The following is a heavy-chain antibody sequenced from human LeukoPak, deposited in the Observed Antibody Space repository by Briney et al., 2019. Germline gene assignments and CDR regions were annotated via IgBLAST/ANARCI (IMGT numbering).Heavy chain of an antibody. CDR2: IIPIFGTA. V-gene: IGHV1-69*13. D-gene: IGHD3-10*01. J-gene: IGHJ6*03. Sequence: ASVKVSCKASGYTFSSYAISWVRQAPGQGLEWMGGIIPIFGTANYAQKFQGRVTITADESTSTAYMELSSLRSEDTAVYYCARGPDYYGSGRQGDYYYYYMDVWGKGTTVTVSS. CDR1: GYTFSSYA. CDR3: ARGPDYYGSGRQGDYYYYYMDV.